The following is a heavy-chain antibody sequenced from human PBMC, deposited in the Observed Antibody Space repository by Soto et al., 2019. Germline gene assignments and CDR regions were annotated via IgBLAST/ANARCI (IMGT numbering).Heavy chain of an antibody. CDR3: ARRGYSGYEWYYYYYMDV. V-gene: IGHV1-18*01. D-gene: IGHD5-12*01. J-gene: IGHJ6*03. CDR1: GYTFTSYG. Sequence: ASVKVSCKASGYTFTSYGISWVRQAPGQGLEWMGWISAYNGNTNYAQKLQGRVTMTTDTSTSTAYMELRSLRSDDTAVYYCARRGYSGYEWYYYYYMDVWGKGTTVTVSS. CDR2: ISAYNGNT.